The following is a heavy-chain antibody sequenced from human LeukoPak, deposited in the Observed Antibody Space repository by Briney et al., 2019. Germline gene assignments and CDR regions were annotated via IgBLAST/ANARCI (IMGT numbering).Heavy chain of an antibody. CDR3: ARSDGYNHPFDY. D-gene: IGHD5-24*01. J-gene: IGHJ4*02. V-gene: IGHV1-2*02. CDR1: GYTFTGYY. CDR2: INPNSGGT. Sequence: ASVKVSCKASGYTFTGYYMHWVRQAPGQGLEWMGWINPNSGGTNYAQKFQGRVTMTRDTSISTAYMELSRLRSDDTAVYNCARSDGYNHPFDYWGQGTLVTVSS.